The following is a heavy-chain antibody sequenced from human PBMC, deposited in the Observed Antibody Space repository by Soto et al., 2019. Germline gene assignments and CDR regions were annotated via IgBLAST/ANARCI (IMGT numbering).Heavy chain of an antibody. CDR3: ARGSTTSPYFYYGMDV. CDR2: INQSGIS. J-gene: IGHJ6*02. Sequence: LQTLCLSWAVYGASGSDLYCSWIRQPPEKRLEWIGEINQSGISNYNPSLKSRVTISEDTSKNQLSLKLTSVTAADTAVYYCARGSTTSPYFYYGMDVWGQGTTVTVSS. V-gene: IGHV4-34*09. CDR1: GASGSDLY. D-gene: IGHD2-2*01.